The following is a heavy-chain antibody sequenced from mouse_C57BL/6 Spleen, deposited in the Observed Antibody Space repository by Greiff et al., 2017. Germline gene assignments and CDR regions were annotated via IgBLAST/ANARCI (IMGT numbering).Heavy chain of an antibody. D-gene: IGHD1-1*01. CDR3: AREGDYEYAMDY. CDR2: ISYDGSN. J-gene: IGHJ4*01. V-gene: IGHV3-6*01. Sequence: DVQLQESGPGLVKPSQSLSLTCSVTGYSITSGYYWNWIRQFPGNKLEWMGYISYDGSNNYNPSLKNRISITRDTSKNQFFLKLNSVTTEDTATYYCAREGDYEYAMDYWGQGTSVTVSS. CDR1: GYSITSGYY.